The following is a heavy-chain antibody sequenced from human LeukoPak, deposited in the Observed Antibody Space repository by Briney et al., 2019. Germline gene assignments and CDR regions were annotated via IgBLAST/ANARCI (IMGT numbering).Heavy chain of an antibody. J-gene: IGHJ4*02. Sequence: GGSLRLSCAASGNYWMHWVRQAPGKGLVWVSHINSDGSWTTYVDSVKGRFTISKDNAKNMVYLQMNNLRAEDTAVYYCVGFYETYWGRGTLVTVSS. V-gene: IGHV3-74*01. D-gene: IGHD2/OR15-2a*01. CDR3: VGFYETY. CDR2: INSDGSWT. CDR1: GNYW.